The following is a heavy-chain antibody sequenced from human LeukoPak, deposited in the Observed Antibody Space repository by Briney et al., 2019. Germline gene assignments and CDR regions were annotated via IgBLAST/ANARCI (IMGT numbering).Heavy chain of an antibody. CDR3: ARDRGFRDTYGMDV. J-gene: IGHJ6*02. D-gene: IGHD5-18*01. Sequence: ASVKVSCKASGYTFTTYAMNWVRQAPGQGLEWMGWINAGNGNTKYSENFQGRVTMTRDTSTSTVYMELSSLRSEDTAVYYCARDRGFRDTYGMDVWGQGTTVTVSS. CDR2: INAGNGNT. V-gene: IGHV1-3*01. CDR1: GYTFTTYA.